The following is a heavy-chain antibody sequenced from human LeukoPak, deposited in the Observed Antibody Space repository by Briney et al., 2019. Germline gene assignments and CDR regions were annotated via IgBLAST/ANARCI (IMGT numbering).Heavy chain of an antibody. CDR3: ARGRGNYGDYPWWYYGMDV. J-gene: IGHJ6*02. CDR1: GGSISSGGYS. D-gene: IGHD4-17*01. V-gene: IGHV4-30-2*01. Sequence: SQTLSLTCAVSGGSISSGGYSWSWIRQPPGKGLEWIGYIYHSGSTYYNPSLKSRVTISVDRFKNQFSLKLSSVTAADTAVYYCARGRGNYGDYPWWYYGMDVWGQGTTVTVSS. CDR2: IYHSGST.